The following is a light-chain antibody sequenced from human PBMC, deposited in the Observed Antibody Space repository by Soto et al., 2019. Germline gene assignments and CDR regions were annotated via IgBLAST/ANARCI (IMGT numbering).Light chain of an antibody. Sequence: DIQMTQSPSSVSASVGDRVTITCRASQDIRSWLAWYQQKPGKAPKFLIYAASTLQSGVPSRFSGSGSGTEFTLTISNLQPEDFATYFCHQAYSWPITFGQGTRLEIK. CDR3: HQAYSWPIT. CDR1: QDIRSW. J-gene: IGKJ5*01. CDR2: AAS. V-gene: IGKV1-12*01.